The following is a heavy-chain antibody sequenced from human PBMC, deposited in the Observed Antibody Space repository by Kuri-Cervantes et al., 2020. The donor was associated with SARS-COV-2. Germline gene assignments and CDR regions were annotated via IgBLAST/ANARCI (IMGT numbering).Heavy chain of an antibody. D-gene: IGHD2-2*01. Sequence: SVKVTCKASGCNFSSYSISWVRQAPGQRLEWMGGIIPIFGTANYAQKFQGRVTIIADESTSTAYMELSSLRSEDTAVYYCARVPREIFLSTSCYQGLWGQGTLVTVSS. V-gene: IGHV1-69*13. J-gene: IGHJ4*02. CDR2: IIPIFGTA. CDR1: GCNFSSYS. CDR3: ARVPREIFLSTSCYQGL.